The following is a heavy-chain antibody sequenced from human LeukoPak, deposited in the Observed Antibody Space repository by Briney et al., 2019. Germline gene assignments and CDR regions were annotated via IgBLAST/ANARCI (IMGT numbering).Heavy chain of an antibody. D-gene: IGHD6-19*01. J-gene: IGHJ5*02. Sequence: PGGSLRLSCAASGFTFSSYEMNWVRQAPGKGLEWVSSVSRSSSYIYYVDSVKGRFTISRDNAKNSLYLQMNSLRAEDTAVYYCARDPSSGWYLKGWFDPWGQGTLVTVSS. CDR1: GFTFSSYE. V-gene: IGHV3-21*01. CDR2: VSRSSSYI. CDR3: ARDPSSGWYLKGWFDP.